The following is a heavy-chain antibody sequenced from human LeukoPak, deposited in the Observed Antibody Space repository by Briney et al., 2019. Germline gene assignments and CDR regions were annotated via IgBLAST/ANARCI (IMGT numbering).Heavy chain of an antibody. Sequence: GGSLRLSCAASGFTFSSYAMSWVRQAPGKGLEWVSAISGSGGSTYYADSVKGRFTISRDNSKNTLYLQMNSLRAEDTAVYYCAKQTYYYDSSGYYYLYYFDYWGQGTLVTVSS. CDR1: GFTFSSYA. V-gene: IGHV3-23*01. J-gene: IGHJ4*02. CDR2: ISGSGGST. D-gene: IGHD3-22*01. CDR3: AKQTYYYDSSGYYYLYYFDY.